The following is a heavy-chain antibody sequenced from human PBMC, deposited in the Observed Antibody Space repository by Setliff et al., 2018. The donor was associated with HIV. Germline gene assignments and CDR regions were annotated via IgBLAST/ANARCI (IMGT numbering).Heavy chain of an antibody. Sequence: QPGGSLRLSCAASGFTFSSYGMHWVRQAPGKGLEWVAVIWYDGSNKYYADSVKGRFTISRDNSKNTLYLQMNSLRAEDTAVYYCANREVRGVIGHWGQGTLVTVSS. CDR1: GFTFSSYG. CDR2: IWYDGSNK. V-gene: IGHV3-33*06. CDR3: ANREVRGVIGH. D-gene: IGHD3-10*01. J-gene: IGHJ4*02.